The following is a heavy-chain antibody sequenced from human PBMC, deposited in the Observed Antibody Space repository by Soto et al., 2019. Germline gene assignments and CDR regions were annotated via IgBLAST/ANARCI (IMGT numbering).Heavy chain of an antibody. V-gene: IGHV3-23*01. CDR3: GRRGGGGCSDC. CDR1: GFTFSSYS. D-gene: IGHD2-15*01. CDR2: ISGSGDST. Sequence: EVPLLESGGGLVQPGGSLRLSCAASGFTFSSYSMRWVRQAPGKGLEWVSAISGSGDSTYYEDAVKGRFTISRDNSNNTLYLQMLSLRAEDAAIYDCGRRGGGGCSDCWGRGTLVTVSS. J-gene: IGHJ4*02.